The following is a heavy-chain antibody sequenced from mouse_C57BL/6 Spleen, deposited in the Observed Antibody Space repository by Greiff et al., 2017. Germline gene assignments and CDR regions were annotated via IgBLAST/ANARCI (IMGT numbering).Heavy chain of an antibody. J-gene: IGHJ4*01. CDR1: GYTFTSYW. V-gene: IGHV1-74*01. CDR2: IHPSDSDT. CDR3: AIQTLKGAYAMDY. Sequence: QVQLQQPGAELVTPGASVKVSCKASGYTFTSYWMHWVKQRPGQGLEWIGRIHPSDSDTNYNQKFKGKATLTVGKSSSTAYMQHSSLTSEDSAVYYCAIQTLKGAYAMDYWGQGTSVTVSS. D-gene: IGHD1-3*01.